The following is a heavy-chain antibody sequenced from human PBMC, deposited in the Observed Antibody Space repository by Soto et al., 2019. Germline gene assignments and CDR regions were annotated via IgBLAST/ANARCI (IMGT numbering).Heavy chain of an antibody. CDR1: GYTFTSYG. D-gene: IGHD6-13*01. V-gene: IGHV1-18*04. J-gene: IGHJ4*02. CDR3: ARDWGNLAAAGSYFDY. Sequence: ASVKVSCKASGYTFTSYGISWVRQAPGQGLEWMGWISAYNGNTNYAQKLQGRVTMTTDTSTSTAYMQLRSLRSDDTAVYYCARDWGNLAAAGSYFDYWGQGTLVTVSS. CDR2: ISAYNGNT.